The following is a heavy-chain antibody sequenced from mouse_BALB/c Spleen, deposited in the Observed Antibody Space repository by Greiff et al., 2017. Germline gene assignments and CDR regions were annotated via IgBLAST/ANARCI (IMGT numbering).Heavy chain of an antibody. V-gene: IGHV5-6-5*01. CDR1: GFTFSSYA. Sequence: DVHLVESGGGLVKPGGSLKLSCAASGFTFSSYAMSWVRQTPEKRLEWVASISSGGSTYYPDSVKGRFTISRDNARNILYLQMSSLRSEDTAMYYCARGGLTMTTSGAWFAYWGQGTLVTVSA. CDR2: ISSGGST. D-gene: IGHD1-1*02. J-gene: IGHJ3*01. CDR3: ARGGLTMTTSGAWFAY.